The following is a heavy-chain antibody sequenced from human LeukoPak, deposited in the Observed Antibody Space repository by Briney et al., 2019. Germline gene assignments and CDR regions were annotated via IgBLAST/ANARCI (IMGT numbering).Heavy chain of an antibody. V-gene: IGHV1-2*02. J-gene: IGHJ4*02. Sequence: ASVKVSCKASGYTFTGYYMHWVRQAPGQGLEWMGWINPNSGGTNYAQKFQGRVTMTRDTSISTAYMELSRLRSDDTAVYYCARDHKSLIPGDYWGQGTLVTVSS. CDR3: ARDHKSLIPGDY. CDR1: GYTFTGYY. D-gene: IGHD2-2*02. CDR2: INPNSGGT.